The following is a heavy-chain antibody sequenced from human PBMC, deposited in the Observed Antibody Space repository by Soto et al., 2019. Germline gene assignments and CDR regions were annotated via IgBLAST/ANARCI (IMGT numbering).Heavy chain of an antibody. J-gene: IGHJ4*02. CDR3: ARDWVEAPNYFDY. CDR1: GYTFPSYA. V-gene: IGHV1-18*01. Sequence: GASVKVSCKASGYTFPSYAISWVRQAPGQGLEWMGWISAYNGDTNYAQKLQDRVTMTTDTATSTAYMELRSLRSDDTAVYYCARDWVEAPNYFDYWGQGTLVTVSS. CDR2: ISAYNGDT. D-gene: IGHD3-16*01.